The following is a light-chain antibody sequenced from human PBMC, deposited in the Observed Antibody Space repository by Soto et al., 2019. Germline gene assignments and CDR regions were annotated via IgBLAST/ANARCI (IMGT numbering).Light chain of an antibody. CDR1: QSLSSSF. V-gene: IGKV3-20*01. Sequence: EIVMTQSPATLSLSPGERATLSCRAIQSLSSSFLAWYQQKPGQAPRLLIYGASSRATGIPDRFSGSGSGTDFTLTVSRLEPEDFAVYFCQQYGSSPFITFGQGTRLEIK. CDR3: QQYGSSPFIT. CDR2: GAS. J-gene: IGKJ5*01.